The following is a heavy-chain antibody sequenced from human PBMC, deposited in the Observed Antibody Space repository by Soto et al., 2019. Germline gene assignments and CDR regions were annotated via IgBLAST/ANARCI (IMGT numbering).Heavy chain of an antibody. Sequence: QVQLLESGPGLVKPSETLSLTCTVSDDSISRSSFYWGWIRQPPGKELEWIGSIYYSGNTHYNLSLRSRVAIAVDTSKIHFSLKRSAVSAGDTALYFCARHATNGVDTAYATHYCDDWGLGTLVTVSS. CDR2: IYYSGNT. CDR3: ARHATNGVDTAYATHYCDD. D-gene: IGHD2-8*01. J-gene: IGHJ4*02. V-gene: IGHV4-39*01. CDR1: DDSISRSSFY.